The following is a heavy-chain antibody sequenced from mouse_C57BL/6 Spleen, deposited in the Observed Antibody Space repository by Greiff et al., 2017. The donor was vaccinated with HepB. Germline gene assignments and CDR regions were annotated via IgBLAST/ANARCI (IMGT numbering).Heavy chain of an antibody. D-gene: IGHD1-1*01. CDR1: GYTFTSYW. J-gene: IGHJ2*01. V-gene: IGHV1-50*01. CDR3: ARMTTVVGGFDY. CDR2: IDPSDSYT. Sequence: QVQLQQPGAELVKPGASVKLSCKASGYTFTSYWMQWVKQRPGQGLEWIGEIDPSDSYTNYNQKFKGKATLTVDTSSSPAYMQLSSLTSEDSAVYYCARMTTVVGGFDYWGQGTTLTVSS.